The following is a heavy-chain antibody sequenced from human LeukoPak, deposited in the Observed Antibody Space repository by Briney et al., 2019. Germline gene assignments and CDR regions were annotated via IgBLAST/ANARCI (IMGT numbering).Heavy chain of an antibody. D-gene: IGHD3-10*01. CDR2: IYQSGSS. CDR1: GYSISSGYY. CDR3: ARSPRRPHFYSSGSYYYYFDY. Sequence: SETLSLACTVSGYSISSGYYWGWIRQPPGKGRVWLGRIYQSGSSYYNPSLKSRVTMSVDTSKNQFFLKLSSVTAADTAVYYCARSPRRPHFYSSGSYYYYFDYWGQGTLVTVSS. V-gene: IGHV4-38-2*02. J-gene: IGHJ4*02.